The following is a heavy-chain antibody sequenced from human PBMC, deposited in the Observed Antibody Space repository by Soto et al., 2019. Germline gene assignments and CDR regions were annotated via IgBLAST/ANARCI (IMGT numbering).Heavy chain of an antibody. CDR1: GGSISSGGYS. CDR2: IYHSGST. Sequence: TLSLTCAVSGGSISSGGYSWSWMRQPPEKGLEWIGYIYHSGSTYYNPSLKSRVTISVDRSKTQFSLKLSSVTAADTAVYYCARVPDVWGQGTTVTSP. V-gene: IGHV4-30-2*01. CDR3: ARVPDV. J-gene: IGHJ6*02.